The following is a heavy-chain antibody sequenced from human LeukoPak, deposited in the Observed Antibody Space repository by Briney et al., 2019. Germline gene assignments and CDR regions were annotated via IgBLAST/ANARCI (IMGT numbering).Heavy chain of an antibody. CDR1: GFTFDDYA. CDR3: AKDRAAAAHGQFDY. Sequence: GGSLRLSCAASGFTFDDYAMHWVRQAPGKGLEWVSGISWNSGSIGYADSVKGRFTISRDNAKNSLYLQMNSLRAEDTVLYYCAKDRAAAAHGQFDYWGQGTLVTVSS. V-gene: IGHV3-9*01. D-gene: IGHD6-13*01. CDR2: ISWNSGSI. J-gene: IGHJ4*02.